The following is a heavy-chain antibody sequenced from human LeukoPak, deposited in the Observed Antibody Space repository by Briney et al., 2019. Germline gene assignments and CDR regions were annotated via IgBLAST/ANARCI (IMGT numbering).Heavy chain of an antibody. CDR2: ICPDGSVT. Sequence: GGSLRLSCAASGFTFSTYCMHWVRQAPGKGPMWVSRICPDGSVTNYADSVKARFIISRDNARNTVYLQMNSLRVEDTAVYYCVRDFRSADYWGQGTLVTVSS. J-gene: IGHJ4*02. V-gene: IGHV3-74*01. CDR3: VRDFRSADY. CDR1: GFTFSTYC.